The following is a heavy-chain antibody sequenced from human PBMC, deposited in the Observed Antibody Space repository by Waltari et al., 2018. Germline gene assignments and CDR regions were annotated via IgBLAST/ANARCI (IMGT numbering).Heavy chain of an antibody. Sequence: HLQLQESGSGLVKPSQTLSLTCAVAGGSISRGGSSWRCIRQPPGKGLEWIGYIYHSGSTYYNPSLKSRVTISVDRSKNQFSLKLSSVTAADTAVYYCARGGRDGYNYDYWGQGTLVTVSS. CDR2: IYHSGST. CDR1: GGSISRGGSS. D-gene: IGHD5-12*01. CDR3: ARGGRDGYNYDY. V-gene: IGHV4-30-2*01. J-gene: IGHJ4*02.